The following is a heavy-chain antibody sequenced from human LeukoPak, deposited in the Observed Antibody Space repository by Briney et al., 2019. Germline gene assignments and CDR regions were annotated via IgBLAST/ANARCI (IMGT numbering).Heavy chain of an antibody. J-gene: IGHJ4*02. D-gene: IGHD2-8*02. CDR1: GGTFSKFV. CDR2: IIPMFGVP. CDR3: ARGREYSTGPGFDY. V-gene: IGHV1-69*04. Sequence: ASVKVSCKASGGTFSKFVISWVRQAPGQGLEWMGRIIPMFGVPSYSQKFQGRVTLIADKSTSTAYMELISLRSEDTAVYYCARGREYSTGPGFDYWGQGTLVTVSS.